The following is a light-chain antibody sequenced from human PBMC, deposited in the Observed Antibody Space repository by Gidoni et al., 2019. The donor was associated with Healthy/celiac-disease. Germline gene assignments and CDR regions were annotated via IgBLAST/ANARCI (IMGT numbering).Light chain of an antibody. CDR2: AAS. CDR1: QSISSY. CDR3: QQSYSTPLT. Sequence: DIQMTQSPSSLSASVGDRVTITCRASQSISSYLNWYQQKPGKAPKLLIYAASSLQSGVPSRFSGSGSGTYFTLTISSLQPEDFATYYCQQSYSTPLTFXQXTKVEIK. V-gene: IGKV1-39*01. J-gene: IGKJ1*01.